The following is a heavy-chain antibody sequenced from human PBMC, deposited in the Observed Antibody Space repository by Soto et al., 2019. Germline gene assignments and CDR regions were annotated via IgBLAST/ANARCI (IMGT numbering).Heavy chain of an antibody. V-gene: IGHV4-59*01. CDR2: IYYSGST. CDR1: GASISSFY. CDR3: ARSDGRY. Sequence: PSETLSLTCTVSGASISSFYWSWIRQPPGKGLEWIGYIYYSGSTNYNPTLKSRVTISVDTSKNQFSLKLSSVTAADTAVYYCARSDGRYWGQGTLVTV. J-gene: IGHJ4*02.